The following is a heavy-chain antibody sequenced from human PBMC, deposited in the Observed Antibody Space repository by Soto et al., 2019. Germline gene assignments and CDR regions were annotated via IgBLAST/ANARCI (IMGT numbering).Heavy chain of an antibody. D-gene: IGHD3-22*01. V-gene: IGHV1-2*02. CDR1: GYTFTGYY. J-gene: IGHJ4*02. CDR2: INPNSGGT. CDR3: ARNYYDSSGYYYVTDY. Sequence: GASVKVSCMASGYTFTGYYMHWVRQAPGQGLEWMGWINPNSGGTNYAQKFQGRVTMTRDTSISTAYMELSRLRSDDTAVYYCARNYYDSSGYYYVTDYWGQGTLVTVS.